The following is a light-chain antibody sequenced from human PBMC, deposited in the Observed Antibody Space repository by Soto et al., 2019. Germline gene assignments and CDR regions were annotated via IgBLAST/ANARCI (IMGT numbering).Light chain of an antibody. CDR1: QSVSSN. CDR2: GAS. Sequence: IVMTQSPATLSVSPGERATLSCRASQSVSSNLAWYQQKPGQAPRLLIYGASTRATGIPARFGGSGSGTEFTLTISSLQSEDFAVYYCQQYNNWRQTFGQGTKVDIK. CDR3: QQYNNWRQT. J-gene: IGKJ1*01. V-gene: IGKV3-15*01.